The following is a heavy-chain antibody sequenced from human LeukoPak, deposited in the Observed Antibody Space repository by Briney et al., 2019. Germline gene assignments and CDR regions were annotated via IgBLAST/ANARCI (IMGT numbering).Heavy chain of an antibody. V-gene: IGHV3-23*01. Sequence: GGSLRLSCAASGFTFSSYAMSWVRQAPGKGLEWVSAISGSGGSTSYADSVKGRFTFSRDNSKSTLYLQMNSLRAEDTAVYYCAISSGQLRVFDYWGQGTLVTVSS. CDR2: ISGSGGST. D-gene: IGHD3-22*01. J-gene: IGHJ4*02. CDR1: GFTFSSYA. CDR3: AISSGQLRVFDY.